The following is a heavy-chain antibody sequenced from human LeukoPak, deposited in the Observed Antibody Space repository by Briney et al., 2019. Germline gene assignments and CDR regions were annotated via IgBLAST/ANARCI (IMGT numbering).Heavy chain of an antibody. CDR1: GGTFISYG. V-gene: IGHV1-69*13. J-gene: IGHJ4*02. Sequence: ASVKVSCKASGGTFISYGISWVRQAPGQGLEWMGGIIPIFGTANYAQKFQGRVTITADESTSTAYMELSSLRSEDTAVYYCARGSGYDPIEYYFDYWGQGTLVTVSS. D-gene: IGHD5-12*01. CDR3: ARGSGYDPIEYYFDY. CDR2: IIPIFGTA.